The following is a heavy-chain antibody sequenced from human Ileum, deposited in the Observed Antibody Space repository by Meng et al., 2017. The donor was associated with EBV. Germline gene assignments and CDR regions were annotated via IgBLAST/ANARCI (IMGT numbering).Heavy chain of an antibody. CDR2: IYYSGTT. J-gene: IGHJ4*02. CDR3: ARNSESGSYIDY. Sequence: QGQLQESGPGLVKPSHTLSLPCAVSGYPISTTNWWGWIRQPPGKGLEWIGHIYYSGTTYNNPSLKSRVTMSIDPSKNQFSLKLSSVTAVDTAVYYCARNSESGSYIDYWGLGTLVTVSS. D-gene: IGHD1-26*01. CDR1: GYPISTTNW. V-gene: IGHV4-28*01.